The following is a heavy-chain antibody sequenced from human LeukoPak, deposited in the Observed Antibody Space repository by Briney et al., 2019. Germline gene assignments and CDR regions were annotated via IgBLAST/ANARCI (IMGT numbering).Heavy chain of an antibody. CDR1: GGSFSGYY. Sequence: SETLSLTCAVYGGSFSGYYWSWIRQPPGKGLEWIGEINHSGSTNYNPSLKSRVTISVDTSKNQFSLKLSSVTAADTAVYYCARSHLRYYDSSGYYLWGQGTLVTVSS. CDR2: INHSGST. V-gene: IGHV4-34*01. CDR3: ARSHLRYYDSSGYYL. J-gene: IGHJ4*02. D-gene: IGHD3-22*01.